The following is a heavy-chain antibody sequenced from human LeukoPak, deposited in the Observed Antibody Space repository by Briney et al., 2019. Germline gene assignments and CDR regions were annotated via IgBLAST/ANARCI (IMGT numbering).Heavy chain of an antibody. CDR1: GGSISSSSYY. D-gene: IGHD2-15*01. CDR2: IYYSGST. Sequence: SETLSLTCTVSGGSISSSSYYWGWIREPPGKGLEWSGYIYYSGSTYYNPSLKSRVTISVDTSKNQFSLKLSSVAAADTAVYYWATSPPGRAQWCKGSDSYFDYWGHGTPATASS. V-gene: IGHV4-31*03. J-gene: IGHJ4*01. CDR3: ATSPPGRAQWCKGSDSYFDY.